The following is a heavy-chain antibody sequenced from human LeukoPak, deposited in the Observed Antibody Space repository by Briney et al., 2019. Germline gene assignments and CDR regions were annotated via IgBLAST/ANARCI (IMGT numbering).Heavy chain of an antibody. CDR1: GASISSGGYY. D-gene: IGHD5-24*01. CDR3: ARDGYNSGYFDY. J-gene: IGHJ4*02. Sequence: PSKTLSLTCTVSGASISSGGYYWNWIRQPPGKGLEWIGYIYYSRSTSYSPSLKSRLTISVDTSKNQFSLKLSSETAADTAVYYCARDGYNSGYFDYWGQGTLVTVSS. CDR2: IYYSRST. V-gene: IGHV4-30-4*01.